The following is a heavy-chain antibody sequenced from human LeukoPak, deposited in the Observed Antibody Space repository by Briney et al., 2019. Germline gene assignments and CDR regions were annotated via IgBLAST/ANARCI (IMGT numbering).Heavy chain of an antibody. J-gene: IGHJ4*02. CDR2: INHSGST. CDR3: AAGPYSSGISLDY. Sequence: PSETLSLTCAVYGGSFSGYYWGWIRQPPGKGLEWIGEINHSGSTNYNPSLKSRVTISVDTSKNQFSLKLSSVTAADTAVYYCAAGPYSSGISLDYWGQGTLVTVSS. V-gene: IGHV4-34*01. CDR1: GGSFSGYY. D-gene: IGHD6-19*01.